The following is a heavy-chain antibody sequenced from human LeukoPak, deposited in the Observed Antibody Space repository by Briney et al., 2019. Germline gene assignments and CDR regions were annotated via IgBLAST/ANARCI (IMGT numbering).Heavy chain of an antibody. CDR3: ANGYSYQKY. Sequence: GGSLRLSCADSGFTFNNSAVSWGRQAPGKGLEWVSAVSVSGDNTYYADSVKGRFTISRDNSKNTLYLQMNSLTAEDTAVYYCANGYSYQKYWGQGTLVTVSS. V-gene: IGHV3-23*01. CDR1: GFTFNNSA. CDR2: VSVSGDNT. J-gene: IGHJ4*02. D-gene: IGHD5-24*01.